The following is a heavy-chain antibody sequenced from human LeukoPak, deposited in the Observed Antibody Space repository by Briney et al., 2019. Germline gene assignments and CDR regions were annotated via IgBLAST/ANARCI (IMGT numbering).Heavy chain of an antibody. CDR3: ARDCSSTSCYFGY. CDR2: IWYDGSNK. Sequence: GRSLRLSCAASGFTLSSYGMHWVRQAPGKGLEWVAVIWYDGSNKYYADSVKGRFTISRDNSKNTLYLQMNSLRAEDTAVYYCARDCSSTSCYFGYWGQGTLVTVSS. J-gene: IGHJ4*02. V-gene: IGHV3-33*01. CDR1: GFTLSSYG. D-gene: IGHD2-2*01.